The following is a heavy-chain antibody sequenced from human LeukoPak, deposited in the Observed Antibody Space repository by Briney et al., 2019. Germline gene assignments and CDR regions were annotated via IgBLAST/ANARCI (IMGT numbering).Heavy chain of an antibody. CDR2: INPNSGGT. CDR3: AREDSWELHNFDY. D-gene: IGHD1-26*01. CDR1: GYTFTGYY. J-gene: IGHJ4*02. V-gene: IGHV1-2*02. Sequence: ASVKVSCKASGYTFTGYYMHWVRQAPGQGLEWMGWINPNSGGTNYAQKFQGRVTMTRDTSISTAYMELSRLRSDDTAVYYCAREDSWELHNFDYWGQGTLVTVSS.